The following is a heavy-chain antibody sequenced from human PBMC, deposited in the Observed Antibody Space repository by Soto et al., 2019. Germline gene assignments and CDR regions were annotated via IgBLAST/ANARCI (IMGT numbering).Heavy chain of an antibody. CDR2: IIPILGIA. CDR1: GGTFSSYT. D-gene: IGHD2-21*02. J-gene: IGHJ6*02. CDR3: ARGADIVVVTAVSYGMDV. V-gene: IGHV1-69*02. Sequence: SVKVSCKASGGTFSSYTISWVRQAPGQGLEWMGRIIPILGIANYAQKFQGRVTITADKSTSTAYMELSSLRSEDTAVYYCARGADIVVVTAVSYGMDVWGQGTTVTVSS.